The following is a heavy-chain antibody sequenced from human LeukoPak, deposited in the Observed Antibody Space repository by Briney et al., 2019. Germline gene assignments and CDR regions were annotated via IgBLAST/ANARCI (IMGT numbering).Heavy chain of an antibody. CDR2: IIPIFGTA. V-gene: IGHV1-69*06. J-gene: IGHJ4*02. CDR1: GGTFSSYA. CDR3: ARVLDSSGYFDY. Sequence: SVKVSCKASGGTFSSYAISWVRQAPGQGLEWMGGIIPIFGTANYAQKFQGRVTITADKSTSTAYMELSSLRSEDTAVYYCARVLDSSGYFDYWGQGTLVTVSS. D-gene: IGHD3-22*01.